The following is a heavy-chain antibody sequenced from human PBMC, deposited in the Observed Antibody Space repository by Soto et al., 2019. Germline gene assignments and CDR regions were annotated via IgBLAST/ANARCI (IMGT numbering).Heavy chain of an antibody. V-gene: IGHV3-23*01. D-gene: IGHD2-8*01. CDR1: GFSFASYA. J-gene: IGHJ4*02. CDR2: ISGSGRMT. Sequence: GGSLRLSCTTSGFSFASYAMTWVRQAPGKGLEWVSGISGSGRMTYYADSVKGHFTISRDNSKNTVYLQMNNLRAEDTAVYYFARESEENGQVQIRGDYWGRGSLGTVAS. CDR3: ARESEENGQVQIRGDY.